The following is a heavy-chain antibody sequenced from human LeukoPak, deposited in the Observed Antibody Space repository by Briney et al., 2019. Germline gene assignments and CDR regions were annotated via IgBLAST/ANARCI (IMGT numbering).Heavy chain of an antibody. Sequence: SETLSLTCAVYGGSFSGYYWSWIRQPPGKGLEWIGEINHSGSTNYNPSLKSRVTISVDMSKNQFSLKLSSVTAADTAVYYCARGGYPDIVVVPAAIGGSSSDWFDPWGQGTLVTVSS. CDR3: ARGGYPDIVVVPAAIGGSSSDWFDP. CDR1: GGSFSGYY. CDR2: INHSGST. D-gene: IGHD2-2*01. J-gene: IGHJ5*02. V-gene: IGHV4-34*01.